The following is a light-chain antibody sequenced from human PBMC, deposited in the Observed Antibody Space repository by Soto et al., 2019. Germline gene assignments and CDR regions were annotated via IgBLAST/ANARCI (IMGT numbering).Light chain of an antibody. CDR3: QQSYSTPYT. Sequence: DIQMTQSPSSLSASVGDRVTITFRASQSISSYLNWYHQKPGKAPKLLIYAASRLQSGVPSRFSGSGSGTDCTLTISSLQPEDFATYYCQQSYSTPYTFGQGTKLEIK. V-gene: IGKV1-39*01. CDR2: AAS. CDR1: QSISSY. J-gene: IGKJ2*01.